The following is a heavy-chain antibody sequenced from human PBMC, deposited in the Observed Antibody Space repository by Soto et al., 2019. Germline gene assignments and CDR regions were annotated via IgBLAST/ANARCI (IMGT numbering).Heavy chain of an antibody. CDR2: IYYSGST. J-gene: IGHJ4*02. Sequence: QVQLQESGPGLVKPSETLSLTCTVSGGSISSYYWSWIRQPPGKGLGWIGYIYYSGSTNYNPSLKSRVTISVDTSKNQFSLKLSSVTAADTAVYYCARADYGDYEEFDYWGQGTLVTVSS. D-gene: IGHD4-17*01. V-gene: IGHV4-59*01. CDR3: ARADYGDYEEFDY. CDR1: GGSISSYY.